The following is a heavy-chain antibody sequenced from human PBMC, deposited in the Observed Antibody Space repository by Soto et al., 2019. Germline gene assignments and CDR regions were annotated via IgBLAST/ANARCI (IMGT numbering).Heavy chain of an antibody. CDR1: GYSFTSYW. Sequence: GESLKISCKGSGYSFTSYWIGWVRQMPGKGLEWMGIIYPGDSDTRYSPSFQGQVTISADKSISTAYLQWSSLKASDTAMYYCARSLEKYYDSSGYYPYYYYGMDVWGQGTTVTVSS. CDR2: IYPGDSDT. J-gene: IGHJ6*02. V-gene: IGHV5-51*01. CDR3: ARSLEKYYDSSGYYPYYYYGMDV. D-gene: IGHD3-22*01.